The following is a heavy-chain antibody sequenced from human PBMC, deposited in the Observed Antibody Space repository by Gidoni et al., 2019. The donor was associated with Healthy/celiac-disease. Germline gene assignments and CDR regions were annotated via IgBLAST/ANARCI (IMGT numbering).Heavy chain of an antibody. CDR2: IYYSGST. CDR1: GGSISSSSYY. CDR3: ARHMEAAKYYYDSSGYYYRRGAFDI. Sequence: QLQLQESGPGLVKPSETLSLTCTVSGGSISSSSYYWGWIRQPPGKGLEWIGSIYYSGSTYSNPSLKRLFTISVDTSKNQFSLKLSSVTAADTAVYYCARHMEAAKYYYDSSGYYYRRGAFDIWGQGTMVTVSS. J-gene: IGHJ3*02. V-gene: IGHV4-39*01. D-gene: IGHD3-22*01.